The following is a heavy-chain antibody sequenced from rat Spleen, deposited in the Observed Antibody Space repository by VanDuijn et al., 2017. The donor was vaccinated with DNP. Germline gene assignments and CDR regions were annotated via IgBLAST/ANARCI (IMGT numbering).Heavy chain of an antibody. V-gene: IGHV5S13*01. D-gene: IGHD1-2*01. CDR3: ARGSSSIYWYFDF. Sequence: EVQLVESGGGLVQPGRSLKLSCAASGFTFSNYGMAWVRQAPTKGLEWVASISTVGSNAYYRDSVKGRFTISRDNAKNTLYLQMNSLKSEDTATYYCARGSSSIYWYFDFWGPGTMVTVSS. CDR2: ISTVGSNA. J-gene: IGHJ1*01. CDR1: GFTFSNYG.